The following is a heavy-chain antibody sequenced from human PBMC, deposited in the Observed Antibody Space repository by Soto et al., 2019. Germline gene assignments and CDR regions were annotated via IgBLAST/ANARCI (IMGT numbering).Heavy chain of an antibody. CDR1: GGSISSSSYY. CDR2: IYYSGST. CDR3: APEYYGSGSYYRGGY. V-gene: IGHV4-39*01. D-gene: IGHD3-10*01. Sequence: QLQLQESGPGLVKPSETLSLTCTVSGGSISSSSYYWGWIRQPPGKGLEWIGSIYYSGSTYYNPSLKSRVTISVDTSKNQFSLKLSSVTAADTAVYYCAPEYYGSGSYYRGGYWGQGTLVTVSS. J-gene: IGHJ4*02.